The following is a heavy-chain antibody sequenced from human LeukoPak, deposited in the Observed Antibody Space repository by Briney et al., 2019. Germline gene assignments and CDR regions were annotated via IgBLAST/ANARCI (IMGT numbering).Heavy chain of an antibody. J-gene: IGHJ4*02. Sequence: PGGSLRLSCAASGFSFSNYWMSWVRQAPGKGLEWVANIKVDGSETYYVDSVKGRFTISRDNSKNTLYLQMNSLRAEDTAVYYCAKTKPYGTTWYGGIDWGQGALVTVSS. CDR3: AKTKPYGTTWYGGID. CDR1: GFSFSNYW. D-gene: IGHD6-13*01. CDR2: IKVDGSET. V-gene: IGHV3-7*03.